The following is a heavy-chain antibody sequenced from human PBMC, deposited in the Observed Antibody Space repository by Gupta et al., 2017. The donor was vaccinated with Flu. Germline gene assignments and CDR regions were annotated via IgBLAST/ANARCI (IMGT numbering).Heavy chain of an antibody. D-gene: IGHD3-22*01. Sequence: PGGSLRLSCAASGFPFSSYSMNWVRQAPGKGLEWVSYISSSSSTIYYADSVKGRFTISRDNAKNSLYLQMNSLRDEDTAVYYCAREYYYDLGYFDYWGQGTLVTVSS. CDR3: AREYYYDLGYFDY. J-gene: IGHJ4*02. CDR1: GFPFSSYS. V-gene: IGHV3-48*02. CDR2: ISSSSSTI.